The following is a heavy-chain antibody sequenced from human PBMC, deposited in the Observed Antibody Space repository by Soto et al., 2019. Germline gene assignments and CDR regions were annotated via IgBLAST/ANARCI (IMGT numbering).Heavy chain of an antibody. CDR3: ARVRDNPYKEKRTDFWSGYFYYFDY. CDR1: GGSISSYY. D-gene: IGHD3-3*01. CDR2: IYYSGST. J-gene: IGHJ4*02. Sequence: PSETLSLTCTVSGGSISSYYWSWIRQPPGKGMEWIGYIYYSGSTNYNPSLKSRVTISVDTSKNQFSLKLSSVTAADTAVYYCARVRDNPYKEKRTDFWSGYFYYFDYWGQGTLVTVSS. V-gene: IGHV4-59*01.